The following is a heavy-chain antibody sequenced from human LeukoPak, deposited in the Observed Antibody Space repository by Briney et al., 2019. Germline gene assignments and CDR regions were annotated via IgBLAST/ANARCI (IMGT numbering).Heavy chain of an antibody. CDR1: GFTVNSYC. Sequence: GGSLRLSCVASGFTVNSYCMNWVRQAPGKGLEWISYISPTSGTIFYADSVKGRFTISRDNARNSLYLQMNSLRAEDTAVYYCARGPHRAITMVRGVIGYWGQGTLVTVSS. V-gene: IGHV3-48*01. J-gene: IGHJ4*02. CDR3: ARGPHRAITMVRGVIGY. D-gene: IGHD3-10*01. CDR2: ISPTSGTI.